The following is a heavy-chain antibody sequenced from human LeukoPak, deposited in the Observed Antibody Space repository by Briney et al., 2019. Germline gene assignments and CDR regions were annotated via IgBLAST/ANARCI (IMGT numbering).Heavy chain of an antibody. V-gene: IGHV1-69*13. Sequence: ASVKVSCKASGGTFSSYSISWVRQAPGQGLEWMVGIIPIFGTTHYAQKFQGRVTITADESTSTAYMELSSLRSEDTAVYYCARKRSQENRPYCSSTSCPNWFDPWGQGTLVTVSS. CDR1: GGTFSSYS. CDR2: IIPIFGTT. CDR3: ARKRSQENRPYCSSTSCPNWFDP. D-gene: IGHD2-2*01. J-gene: IGHJ5*02.